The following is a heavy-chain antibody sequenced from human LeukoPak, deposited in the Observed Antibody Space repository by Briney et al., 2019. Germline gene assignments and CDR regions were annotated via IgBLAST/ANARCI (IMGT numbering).Heavy chain of an antibody. CDR3: AREQYYDFWSGSEPNDAFDI. V-gene: IGHV3-33*08. J-gene: IGHJ3*02. D-gene: IGHD3-3*01. CDR1: GFTFSSYW. CDR2: IWYDGSNK. Sequence: GGSLRLSCAASGFTFSSYWMHWVRQAPGKGLEWVAVIWYDGSNKYYADSVKGRFTISRDNSKNTLYLQMNSLRAEDTAVYYCAREQYYDFWSGSEPNDAFDIWGQGTMVTVSS.